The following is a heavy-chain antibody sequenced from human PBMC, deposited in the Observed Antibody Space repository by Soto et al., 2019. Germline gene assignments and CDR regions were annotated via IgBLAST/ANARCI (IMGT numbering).Heavy chain of an antibody. J-gene: IGHJ6*02. Sequence: LRLSCAASGFTFSSYGMHWVRQAPGKGLEWVAVIWYDGSNKYYADSVKGRFTISRNNSKNTLYLQMNSLRAEDTAVYYCARDLMYYDFWSGYYRYYYYGMDVWGQGTTVTVSS. V-gene: IGHV3-33*01. CDR3: ARDLMYYDFWSGYYRYYYYGMDV. D-gene: IGHD3-3*01. CDR1: GFTFSSYG. CDR2: IWYDGSNK.